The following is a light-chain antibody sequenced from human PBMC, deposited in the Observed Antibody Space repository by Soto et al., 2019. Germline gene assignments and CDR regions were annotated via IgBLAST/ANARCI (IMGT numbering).Light chain of an antibody. CDR3: QQYGSSRT. CDR1: QSISRY. Sequence: DIQMTQSPSSLSASVGDRITITCRASQSISRYLNWYQHKPGRAPKLLINAASSLERGVPSRFSGSGSGTDFTLTISRVEPEDSAVYYCQQYGSSRTFGQGTKVDTK. J-gene: IGKJ1*01. V-gene: IGKV1-39*01. CDR2: AAS.